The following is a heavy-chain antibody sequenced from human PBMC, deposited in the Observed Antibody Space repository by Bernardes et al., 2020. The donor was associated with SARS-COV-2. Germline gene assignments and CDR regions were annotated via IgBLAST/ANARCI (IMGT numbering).Heavy chain of an antibody. CDR1: GFSFSSYW. CDR3: ARADCTSSSCHRGAYDV. Sequence: GGSLRLSCAASGFSFSSYWMHWVRQVTGKGLVWVSRISYDGRTIDYADSVKGRFTISRDNAKNTLSLQMNSLRADDTAVYYCARADCTSSSCHRGAYDVWAQGTMVTVSS. D-gene: IGHD2-2*01. V-gene: IGHV3-74*01. J-gene: IGHJ3*01. CDR2: ISYDGRTI.